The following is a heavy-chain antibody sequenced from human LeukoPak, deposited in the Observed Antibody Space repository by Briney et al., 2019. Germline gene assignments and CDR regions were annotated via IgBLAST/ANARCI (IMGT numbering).Heavy chain of an antibody. CDR2: INQDGTEK. V-gene: IGHV3-7*01. Sequence: PGESLRLSCAASGFSFTTYWMSWVRQAPGKGLEWVANINQDGTEKYYVDSVKGRFTISRDNAKNSLYLQMNSLRAEDTAVYYCARVARTTVAYYYYYMDVWGKGTTVTVSS. CDR1: GFSFTTYW. D-gene: IGHD4-23*01. J-gene: IGHJ6*03. CDR3: ARVARTTVAYYYYYMDV.